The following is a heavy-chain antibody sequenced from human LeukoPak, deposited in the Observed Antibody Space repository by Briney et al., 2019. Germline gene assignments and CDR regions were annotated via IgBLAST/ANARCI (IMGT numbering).Heavy chain of an antibody. CDR2: IRSDGSSK. Sequence: PGQSLTLSCPPSGFTFSSNGMHWVRQAPGKGLEWVAVIRSDGSSKYYADYVKGRFTMSRDNSKSTVYLQMNSLRAEDTAVYYCARDWQEAANYDIDVWGKGTTVTVSS. D-gene: IGHD6-13*01. CDR3: ARDWQEAANYDIDV. J-gene: IGHJ6*03. V-gene: IGHV3-33*01. CDR1: GFTFSSNG.